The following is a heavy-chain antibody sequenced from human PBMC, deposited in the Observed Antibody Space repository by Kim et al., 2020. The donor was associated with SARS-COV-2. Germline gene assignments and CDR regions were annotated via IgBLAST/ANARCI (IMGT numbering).Heavy chain of an antibody. CDR3: ARGGVPAVVSVWFGPLYYYYGMDV. CDR1: GGSFSGYY. V-gene: IGHV4-34*01. Sequence: SETLSLTCAVYGGSFSGYYWSWIRQPPGKGLEWIGEINHSGSTNYNPSLKSRVTISVDTSKNQFSLKLSSVTAADTAVYYCARGGVPAVVSVWFGPLYYYYGMDVWGQGTTVTVSS. D-gene: IGHD3-10*01. CDR2: INHSGST. J-gene: IGHJ6*02.